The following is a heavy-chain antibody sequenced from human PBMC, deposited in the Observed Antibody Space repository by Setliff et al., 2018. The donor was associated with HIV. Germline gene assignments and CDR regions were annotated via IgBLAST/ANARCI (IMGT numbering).Heavy chain of an antibody. CDR3: ARHWGYSYGIDY. CDR2: IYYSGST. V-gene: IGHV4-59*08. J-gene: IGHJ4*02. D-gene: IGHD5-18*01. Sequence: SETLSLTCSVSGGSISSYYWSWIRQPPGKGLEWIGYIYYSGSTNYNPSLASRVTISVDTSKNQFSLKLSSVTAADTAMYYCARHWGYSYGIDYWGQGIPVTVSS. CDR1: GGSISSYY.